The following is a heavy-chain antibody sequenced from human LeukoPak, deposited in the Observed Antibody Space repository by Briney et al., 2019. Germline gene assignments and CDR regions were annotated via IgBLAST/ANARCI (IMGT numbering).Heavy chain of an antibody. CDR3: ARVLRYFDWLTDYFDY. CDR2: IKQDGSER. V-gene: IGHV3-7*01. CDR1: GFILSSNW. Sequence: PGGSLRLSCAVSGFILSSNWMSWVRQAPGKGLEWVANIKQDGSERYYVDSVKGRFTISRDNAKNSLYLQMNSLRAEDTAVYYCARVLRYFDWLTDYFDYWGQGTLVTVSS. D-gene: IGHD3-9*01. J-gene: IGHJ4*02.